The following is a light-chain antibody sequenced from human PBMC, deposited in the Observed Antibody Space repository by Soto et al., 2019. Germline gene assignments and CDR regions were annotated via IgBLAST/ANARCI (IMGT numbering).Light chain of an antibody. J-gene: IGLJ3*02. Sequence: QSVLTQPASVSGSPAQSITISCTGTSSDIGGYNYVSWYKHHPGKAPKLLIFAVSLRPTGISDRFSGSKSGNTASLTISGLQAEDEGDYYCSSYTTSSTVVFGGGTKLTVL. CDR1: SSDIGGYNY. V-gene: IGLV2-14*03. CDR3: SSYTTSSTVV. CDR2: AVS.